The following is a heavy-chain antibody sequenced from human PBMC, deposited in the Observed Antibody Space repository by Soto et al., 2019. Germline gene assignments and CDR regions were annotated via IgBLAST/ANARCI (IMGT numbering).Heavy chain of an antibody. V-gene: IGHV1-69*01. CDR1: ADSFSSYG. Sequence: QVQLVQSGAEVKEPGSAVKVSCKAPADSFSSYGISWVRQAPGQGLEWMGGILPIFGTTNYAEKFQGRVTITADESTNTAYMELSSPRSEDTALYYCARVFPDGWVEPGVVRGYLDTWGRGTLVTVSS. CDR3: ARVFPDGWVEPGVVRGYLDT. D-gene: IGHD3-3*01. CDR2: ILPIFGTT. J-gene: IGHJ4*02.